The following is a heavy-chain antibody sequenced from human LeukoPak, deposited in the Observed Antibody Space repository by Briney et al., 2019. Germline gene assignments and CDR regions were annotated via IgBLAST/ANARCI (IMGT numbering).Heavy chain of an antibody. J-gene: IGHJ6*03. D-gene: IGHD6-19*01. CDR1: GFTFSTYA. CDR2: ISGSGGST. V-gene: IGHV3-23*01. CDR3: ARGAHSSGWYYYYYMDV. Sequence: GGSLRLSCAASGFTFSTYAMNWVRQAPGKGLEWISAISGSGGSTYYADSVKGRFTISRDNSKNILYLQMNSLRAEDTAVYYCARGAHSSGWYYYYYMDVWGKGATVTVSS.